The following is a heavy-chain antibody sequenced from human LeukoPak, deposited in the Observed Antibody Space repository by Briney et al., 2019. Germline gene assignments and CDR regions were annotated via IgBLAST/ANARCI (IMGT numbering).Heavy chain of an antibody. D-gene: IGHD2-21*02. CDR3: ARVMTAITNWFDP. CDR2: IYRDGST. CDR1: GFSVSTKY. Sequence: GGSLRLSCAASGFSVSTKYMMWVRQAPGKGLEWVSSIYRDGSTYYADSVKGRFTISRDNSKNTLDLQMNNLRVEDTAVYYCARVMTAITNWFDPWGQGTLVTVSS. V-gene: IGHV3-66*01. J-gene: IGHJ5*02.